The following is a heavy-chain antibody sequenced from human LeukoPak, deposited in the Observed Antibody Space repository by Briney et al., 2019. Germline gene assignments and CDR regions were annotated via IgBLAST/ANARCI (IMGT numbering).Heavy chain of an antibody. D-gene: IGHD2-2*01. CDR3: ARDLCSSTSCYAGADY. V-gene: IGHV3-11*01. CDR1: GFTFSDDY. Sequence: GGSLRLSCAASGFTFSDDYMSWIRQAPGKGLEWVSYISSSGSTIYYADSVKGRFTISRDNAKNSLYLQMNRLRAEDTAVYYCARDLCSSTSCYAGADYWGQGTLVTVSS. J-gene: IGHJ4*02. CDR2: ISSSGSTI.